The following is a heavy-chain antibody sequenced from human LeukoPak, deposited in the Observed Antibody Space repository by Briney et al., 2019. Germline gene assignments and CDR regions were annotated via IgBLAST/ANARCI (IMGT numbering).Heavy chain of an antibody. CDR2: ISGSGGST. D-gene: IGHD1-26*01. V-gene: IGHV3-23*01. CDR3: AKDRGGAALHAFDI. J-gene: IGHJ3*02. Sequence: PSETLSLTCTVSGGSISSSSYYWGWIRQPPGKGLEWVSAISGSGGSTYYADSVKGRFTISRDNSKNTLYLQMNSLRAEDTAVYYCAKDRGGAALHAFDIWGQGTMVTVSS. CDR1: GGSISSSSYY.